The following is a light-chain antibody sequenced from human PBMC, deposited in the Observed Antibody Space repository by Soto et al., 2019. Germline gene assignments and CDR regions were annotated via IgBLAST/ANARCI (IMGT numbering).Light chain of an antibody. J-gene: IGKJ1*01. CDR1: QSVSNNY. Sequence: EIVLTQSPGTLSLSPGERATLSCGASQSVSNNYLAWYQQKPGQAPRLLIYGASNGATGIPDRFSGSGSGTDFTLTISRLEPEDFAVYYCQQYGSSGTFGQGTKVDI. CDR2: GAS. V-gene: IGKV3-20*01. CDR3: QQYGSSGT.